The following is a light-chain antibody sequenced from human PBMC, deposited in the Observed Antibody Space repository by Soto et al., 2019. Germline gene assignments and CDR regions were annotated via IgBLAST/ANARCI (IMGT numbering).Light chain of an antibody. CDR2: VAS. V-gene: IGKV1-39*01. J-gene: IGKJ3*01. Sequence: DIQMTQSPSSLFASVGDTVTITCRASQTINSYLNWYQQKPGQAPKLLIYVASSLQNGVPSRFRGSGSGTDFTLSISSLEPEDFATYYCQRSYNIPLTFGPGTKLDFK. CDR3: QRSYNIPLT. CDR1: QTINSY.